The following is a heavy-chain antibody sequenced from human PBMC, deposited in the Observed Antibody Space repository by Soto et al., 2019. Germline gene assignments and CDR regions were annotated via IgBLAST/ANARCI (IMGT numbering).Heavy chain of an antibody. CDR3: ARDGSGYRYYYGMDV. D-gene: IGHD3-10*01. V-gene: IGHV1-18*01. CDR1: GYTFTSYG. J-gene: IGHJ6*02. Sequence: ASVKVSCKASGYTFTSYGISWVRQAPGQGLEWMGWISAYNGNTNYAQKLQGRVTMTTDTSTSTAYMELRSLRSDDTAVYYCARDGSGYRYYYGMDVWGQGTTVTVSS. CDR2: ISAYNGNT.